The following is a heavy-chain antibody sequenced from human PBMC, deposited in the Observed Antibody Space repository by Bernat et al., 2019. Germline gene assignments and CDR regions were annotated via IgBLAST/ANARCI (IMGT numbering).Heavy chain of an antibody. Sequence: VQLVESGGGLVKPGGSLRLSCAASGFTFSSYAMSWVRQAPGKGLEWVSAISGSGGSTYYADSVKGRFTISRDNSKNTLYLQMNSLRAEDTAVYYCAFSSSGWYGGLDYWGQGTLVTVSS. CDR2: ISGSGGST. V-gene: IGHV3-23*04. D-gene: IGHD6-19*01. CDR1: GFTFSSYA. J-gene: IGHJ4*02. CDR3: AFSSSGWYGGLDY.